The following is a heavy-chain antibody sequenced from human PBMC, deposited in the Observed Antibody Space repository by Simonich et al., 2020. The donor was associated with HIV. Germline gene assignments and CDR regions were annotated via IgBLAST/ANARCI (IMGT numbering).Heavy chain of an antibody. CDR2: LYYRGRT. Sequence: QVQLQQWGAGLLKPSETLSLTCAVYGGSFSGYYWGWIRQPPGKGLEWIGSLYYRGRTYYNPSLKSRVTISVDTSKNQFSLKLSSVTAADTAVYYCAVTYYDFWSGYFPLDYWGQGTLVTVSS. CDR1: GGSFSGYY. V-gene: IGHV4-34*01. J-gene: IGHJ4*02. D-gene: IGHD3-3*01. CDR3: AVTYYDFWSGYFPLDY.